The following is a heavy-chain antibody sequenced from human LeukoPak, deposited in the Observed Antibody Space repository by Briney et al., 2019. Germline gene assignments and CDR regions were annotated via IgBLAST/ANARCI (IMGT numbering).Heavy chain of an antibody. CDR3: ATEIYYYDSGGYSR. CDR2: ISAYNGNT. V-gene: IGHV1-18*01. D-gene: IGHD3-22*01. Sequence: ASVKVSCKASGYTFTSYGISWVRQAPGQGLEWMGWISAYNGNTNYAQKLQGRVTMTTDTSTSTAYMELRSLRSDDTAVYYCATEIYYYDSGGYSRWGQGTLVTVSS. J-gene: IGHJ4*02. CDR1: GYTFTSYG.